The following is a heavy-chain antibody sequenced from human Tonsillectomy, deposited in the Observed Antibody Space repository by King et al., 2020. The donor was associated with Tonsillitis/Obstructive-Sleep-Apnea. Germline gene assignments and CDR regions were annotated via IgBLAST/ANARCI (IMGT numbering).Heavy chain of an antibody. Sequence: QLQESGPGLVKPSETLSLTCTVSGGSVSSGGYYWSWIRQPPGKGLEWIGYIYYSGSTNYNPSRKSRVTISVDTSKNQFSLKLSSVTAADTAVYYCARVSVDFWSGYYTGNRFDIWGQGTMVTVSS. V-gene: IGHV4-61*08. CDR3: ARVSVDFWSGYYTGNRFDI. CDR1: GGSVSSGGYY. D-gene: IGHD3-3*01. J-gene: IGHJ3*02. CDR2: IYYSGST.